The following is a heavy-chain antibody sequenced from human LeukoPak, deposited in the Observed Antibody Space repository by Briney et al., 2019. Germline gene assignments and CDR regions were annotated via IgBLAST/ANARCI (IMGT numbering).Heavy chain of an antibody. CDR2: ISDDGRRK. CDR3: AKRPSDYGDYVSYFDY. V-gene: IGHV3-30*18. J-gene: IGHJ4*02. D-gene: IGHD4-17*01. Sequence: GGSLRLSCAASGFSFISYGMHWVRQAPGKGLEWVGVISDDGRRKDYADSVKGRFTISRDNSKDTPYLQMNSLRAEDTAVYYCAKRPSDYGDYVSYFDYWGQGTLVTVSS. CDR1: GFSFISYG.